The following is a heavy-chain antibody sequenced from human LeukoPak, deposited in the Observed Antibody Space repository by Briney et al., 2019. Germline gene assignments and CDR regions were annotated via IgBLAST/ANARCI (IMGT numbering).Heavy chain of an antibody. CDR2: ISLNSASI. Sequence: QSRGSLRLSCAPSGFTFVDYAMHWVRQSPGKGRGWVSGISLNSASIGYTDSVKGRFTISRDNAKKSLYLQMNSPRAEDTALYYCAKGPMTAGDYFDYWGQGTLVTVSS. D-gene: IGHD3-22*01. V-gene: IGHV3-9*01. CDR1: GFTFVDYA. CDR3: AKGPMTAGDYFDY. J-gene: IGHJ4*02.